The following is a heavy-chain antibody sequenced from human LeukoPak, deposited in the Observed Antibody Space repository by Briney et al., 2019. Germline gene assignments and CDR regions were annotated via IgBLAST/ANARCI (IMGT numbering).Heavy chain of an antibody. CDR3: ARAGYSSGWPPAYYYYYMDV. CDR1: GFTFSNYW. V-gene: IGHV3-64*01. J-gene: IGHJ6*03. D-gene: IGHD6-19*01. CDR2: ISSNGGST. Sequence: GGTLRLSCAASGFTFSNYWMSWVRQAPGKGLEYVSAISSNGGSTYYANSVKGRFTISRDNSKNTLYLQMGSLRAEDMAVYYCARAGYSSGWPPAYYYYYMDVWGKGTTVTVSS.